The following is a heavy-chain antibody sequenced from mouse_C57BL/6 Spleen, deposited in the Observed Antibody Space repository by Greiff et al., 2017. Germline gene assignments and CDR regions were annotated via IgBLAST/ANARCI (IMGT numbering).Heavy chain of an antibody. D-gene: IGHD2-4*01. CDR2: IYPGSGST. Sequence: QVQLQQPGAELVKPGASVKMSCKASGYTFTSYWITWVKQRPGQGLEWIGDIYPGSGSTNYNEKFKSKATLTVDTSSSTAYMQLSSLTSEDSAVYYCAREGYDYPWFADWGQGTLVTVSA. CDR1: GYTFTSYW. CDR3: AREGYDYPWFAD. J-gene: IGHJ3*01. V-gene: IGHV1-55*01.